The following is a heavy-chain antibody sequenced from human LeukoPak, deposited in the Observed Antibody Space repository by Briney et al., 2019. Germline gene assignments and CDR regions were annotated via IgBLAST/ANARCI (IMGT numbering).Heavy chain of an antibody. CDR3: ARLESSSGWYYFDY. V-gene: IGHV3-66*02. Sequence: GGSLRLSCAASGFTVSSNYMSWVRQAPGKGLEWVSVIYSGGSTYYADSEKGRFTISRDNSKNTLYLQMNSLKAEDTAVYYCARLESSSGWYYFDYWGQGTLVTVSS. CDR1: GFTVSSNY. CDR2: IYSGGST. D-gene: IGHD6-19*01. J-gene: IGHJ4*02.